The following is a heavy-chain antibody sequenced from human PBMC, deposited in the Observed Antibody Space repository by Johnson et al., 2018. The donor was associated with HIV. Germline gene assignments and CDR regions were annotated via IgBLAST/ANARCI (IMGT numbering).Heavy chain of an antibody. J-gene: IGHJ3*02. D-gene: IGHD6-19*01. CDR2: INWNGGST. CDR1: GFTFDDYG. CDR3: GRVLTRVYSSGFFGAFEI. V-gene: IGHV3-20*04. Sequence: MLLVESGGGVVRPGGSLRLSCAASGFTFDDYGMSWVRQVQGKGLEWVTGINWNGGSTGYADSVKGRFTISRDNSKNSLYLQINSLRAEDTAVYYCGRVLTRVYSSGFFGAFEIWCQGTVVTVSS.